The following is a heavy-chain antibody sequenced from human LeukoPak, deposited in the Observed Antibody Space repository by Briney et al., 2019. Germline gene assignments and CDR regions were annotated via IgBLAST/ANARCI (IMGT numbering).Heavy chain of an antibody. CDR2: ISASGGST. D-gene: IGHD6-19*01. CDR3: AKPKYPVAGSNYFDY. CDR1: GFTFSSYD. Sequence: GGSLRLSCAASGFTFSSYDMSWVRQAPGKGLEWVSTISASGGSTYYADSLKGRFTISRDNSKNTLYLQMNSLRAEDTAVYYCAKPKYPVAGSNYFDYWGQGTLVTAPS. J-gene: IGHJ4*02. V-gene: IGHV3-23*01.